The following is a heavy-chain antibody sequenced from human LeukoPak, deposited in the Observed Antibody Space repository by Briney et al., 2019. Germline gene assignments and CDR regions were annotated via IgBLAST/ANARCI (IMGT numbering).Heavy chain of an antibody. V-gene: IGHV3-33*01. CDR1: GFIFSSYG. D-gene: IGHD3-3*01. Sequence: PGESLKISCETSGFIFSSYGMHWVRQAPGKGLEWVAVIWYDGRNTNYGDSVKGRFTISRDNFKNTLYLQMNSLRDDDTAVYYCARDSVRGSGYPGDYHGMDVWGQGTSVTVSS. CDR2: IWYDGRNT. J-gene: IGHJ6*02. CDR3: ARDSVRGSGYPGDYHGMDV.